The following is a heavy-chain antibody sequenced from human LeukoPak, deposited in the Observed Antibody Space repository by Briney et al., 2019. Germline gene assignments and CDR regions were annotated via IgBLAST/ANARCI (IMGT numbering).Heavy chain of an antibody. CDR1: GGSISNYH. V-gene: IGHV4-59*08. D-gene: IGHD6-19*01. J-gene: IGHJ4*02. CDR2: IYYSGST. Sequence: SETLSLTCTVSGGSISNYHWSWIRQPPGKGLEWIGYIYYSGSTNYNPSLKSRVTISGDTSKNQFSLKLSAVTAADTAVYYCARQRVSGALIDYWGQGTLVTVSS. CDR3: ARQRVSGALIDY.